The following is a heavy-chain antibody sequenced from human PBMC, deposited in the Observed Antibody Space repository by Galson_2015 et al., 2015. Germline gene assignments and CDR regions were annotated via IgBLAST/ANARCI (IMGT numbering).Heavy chain of an antibody. Sequence: CAISGDSVSSNSAAWNWNRQSPSRGLEWLGRTYYRSKWYNEYAISVKSRINITPDTSKNQFSVQLNSVTPEDTAVYFCARFRSVGIDAFDIWGQGTLVTVSS. J-gene: IGHJ3*02. V-gene: IGHV6-1*01. CDR1: GDSVSSNSAA. CDR2: TYYRSKWYN. CDR3: ARFRSVGIDAFDI. D-gene: IGHD2-15*01.